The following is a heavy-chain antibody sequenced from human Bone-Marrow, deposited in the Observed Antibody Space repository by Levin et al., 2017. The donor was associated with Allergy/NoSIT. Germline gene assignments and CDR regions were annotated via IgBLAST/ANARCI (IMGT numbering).Heavy chain of an antibody. CDR2: IYTTGST. Sequence: SETLSLTCSVSGGSISSGRYYFTWVRQSAGKGLEWIGRIYTTGSTNYNPSLESRVTISRDTFKKEVYLTLSSVTAADTAVYYCARDRLASLYYYSMDVWRRGTTVIVSS. CDR1: GGSISSGRYY. V-gene: IGHV4-61*02. J-gene: IGHJ6*03. CDR3: ARDRLASLYYYSMDV.